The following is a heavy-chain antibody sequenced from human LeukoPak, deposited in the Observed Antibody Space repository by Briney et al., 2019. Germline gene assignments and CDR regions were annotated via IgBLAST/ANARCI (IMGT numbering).Heavy chain of an antibody. CDR3: ARDYDILTGYHFDY. J-gene: IGHJ4*02. CDR1: GGSISSGGYY. CDR2: IYYSGST. V-gene: IGHV4-31*03. D-gene: IGHD3-9*01. Sequence: PSETLSLTCTVSGGSISSGGYYWSWIRQHPGKGLEWIGYIYYSGSTYYNPSLKSRVTISVDTSKNQFSLKLSSVTAADTAVYYCARDYDILTGYHFDYWGQGTLVTVSS.